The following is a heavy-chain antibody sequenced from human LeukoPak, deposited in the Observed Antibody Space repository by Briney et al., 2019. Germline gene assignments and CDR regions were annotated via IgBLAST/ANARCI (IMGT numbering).Heavy chain of an antibody. CDR3: ARGGNYYGSGSLPDYMDV. Sequence: ASVKVSCKASGYTFTSYGISWVRQAPGQGLEWMGWISAYNGNTNYAQKLQGRVTMTTDTSTSTAYMELRSLRSDDTAVYYCARGGNYYGSGSLPDYMDVWGKGTTVTVSS. CDR2: ISAYNGNT. V-gene: IGHV1-18*01. J-gene: IGHJ6*03. D-gene: IGHD3-10*01. CDR1: GYTFTSYG.